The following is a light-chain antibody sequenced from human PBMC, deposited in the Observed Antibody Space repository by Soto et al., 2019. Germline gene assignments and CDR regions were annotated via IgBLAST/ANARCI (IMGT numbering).Light chain of an antibody. J-gene: IGLJ1*01. CDR3: GTWDSSLSVHV. Sequence: QSVLTQPPSVSAAPGQKVTISCSGSSSNIGNNYVSWYQQVPGTAPKLLIYDNNKRPSGNPDRFSGSKSGTSATLGISGLQTGDEADYYCGTWDSSLSVHVLGNGTKVT. V-gene: IGLV1-51*01. CDR1: SSNIGNNY. CDR2: DNN.